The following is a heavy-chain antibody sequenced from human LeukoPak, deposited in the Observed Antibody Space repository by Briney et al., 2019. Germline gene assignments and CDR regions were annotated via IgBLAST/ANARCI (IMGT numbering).Heavy chain of an antibody. CDR3: ARDRAVAGTNRDYFDY. D-gene: IGHD6-19*01. V-gene: IGHV3-7*01. J-gene: IGHJ4*02. Sequence: SWCRPVGAKGLKGESNTTQDGSEKYYVDSVKGRFTISRDNAKNSLYLQMNSLRAEDTAVYYCARDRAVAGTNRDYFDYWGQGTLVTVSS. CDR2: TTQDGSEK.